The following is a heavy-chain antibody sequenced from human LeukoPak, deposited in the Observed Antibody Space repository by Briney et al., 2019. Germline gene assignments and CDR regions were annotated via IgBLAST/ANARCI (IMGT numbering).Heavy chain of an antibody. V-gene: IGHV4-34*01. D-gene: IGHD3-22*01. CDR2: INHSGST. J-gene: IGHJ6*03. Sequence: SETLSLTCAVYGGSFSGYYWSWIRQPPGKGLEWIGEINHSGSTNYNPSLKSRVTISVDTSKNQFSLKLSSVTAADTAVYYCARGGRPYYYDSSSYYRMKNYYYYMDVWGKGTTVTVSS. CDR1: GGSFSGYY. CDR3: ARGGRPYYYDSSSYYRMKNYYYYMDV.